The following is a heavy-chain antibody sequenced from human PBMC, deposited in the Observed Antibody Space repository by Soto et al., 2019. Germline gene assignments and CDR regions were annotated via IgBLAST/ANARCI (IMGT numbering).Heavy chain of an antibody. D-gene: IGHD3-22*01. CDR1: GFTFSSYS. CDR3: AREGITMIVVHAFDI. V-gene: IGHV3-48*01. CDR2: ISSSSSTI. J-gene: IGHJ3*02. Sequence: XXSLSLSFAPSGFTFSSYSMNWVRQAPGKGLEWVSYISSSSSTIYYADSVKGRFTISRDNAKNSLYLQMNSLRAEDTAVYYCAREGITMIVVHAFDIWGQGTMVTVSS.